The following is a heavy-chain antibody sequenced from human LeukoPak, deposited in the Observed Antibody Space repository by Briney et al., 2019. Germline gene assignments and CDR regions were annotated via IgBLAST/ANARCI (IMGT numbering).Heavy chain of an antibody. J-gene: IGHJ3*02. CDR3: ARGFHSFDI. V-gene: IGHV3-72*01. Sequence: PGGSLRLSCAASGFIFSDHYMDWVRQAPGKGLEWVARSRNKANSYSTVYAASVQGRLTISRDESKNSLYLQMNSLITEDTAVYFCARGFHSFDIWGQGTMVTVSS. CDR1: GFIFSDHY. CDR2: SRNKANSYST.